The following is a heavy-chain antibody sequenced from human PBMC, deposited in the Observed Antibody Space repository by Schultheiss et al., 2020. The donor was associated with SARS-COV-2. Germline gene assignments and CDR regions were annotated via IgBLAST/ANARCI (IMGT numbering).Heavy chain of an antibody. J-gene: IGHJ5*02. CDR2: IHTSGST. D-gene: IGHD4-17*01. Sequence: SQTLSLTCPVSGGSVNSGNSYWSWIRQSAGKGLEWIGRIHTSGSTNYNPSLRSRVTISVDTSKNQFSLKLRSVTAADTALYYCAREMTRLTEWFDTWGQGTLVTVSS. CDR3: AREMTRLTEWFDT. CDR1: GGSVNSGNSY. V-gene: IGHV4-61*02.